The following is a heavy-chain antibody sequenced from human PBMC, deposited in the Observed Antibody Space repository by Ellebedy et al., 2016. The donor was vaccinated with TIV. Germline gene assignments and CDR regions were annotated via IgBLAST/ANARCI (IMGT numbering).Heavy chain of an antibody. J-gene: IGHJ4*02. Sequence: SETLSLXCAISGDSVSSNSAAWNWIRQSPSRGLEWLGRTYYRSKWYNDYAVSVKSRITINPDTSKNQFSLQLNSVTPEDTAVYYCASSPREVDPGYFDYWGQGTLVTVSS. CDR1: GDSVSSNSAA. CDR3: ASSPREVDPGYFDY. V-gene: IGHV6-1*01. CDR2: TYYRSKWYN.